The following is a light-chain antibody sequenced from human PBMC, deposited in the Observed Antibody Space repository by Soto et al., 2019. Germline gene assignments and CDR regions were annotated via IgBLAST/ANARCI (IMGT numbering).Light chain of an antibody. CDR2: DVS. V-gene: IGLV2-14*01. J-gene: IGLJ1*01. CDR3: SSYTSSSTLVYV. CDR1: SSDVGGYKY. Sequence: QYALTQPASVSGSPGQSITISCTGTSSDVGGYKYVSWYQQHPDKAPKLMIFDVSNRPSGVSNRFSGSKSGNTASLTISGLQAEDEADYYCSSYTSSSTLVYVFGTGTKVTVL.